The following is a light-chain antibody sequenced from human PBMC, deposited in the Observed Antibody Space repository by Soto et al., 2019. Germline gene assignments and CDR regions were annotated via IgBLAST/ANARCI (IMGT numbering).Light chain of an antibody. Sequence: QSALTQPPSASGSPGQSVAISCTGTSSDVGGYNYVSWYQQYPGKAPKLIMYEVTKRPSGVPDRFSGSKSGNTASLTVSGFQVEDEADYYRCSYVGSKNYVFGTGTKVTVL. CDR2: EVT. CDR1: SSDVGGYNY. J-gene: IGLJ1*01. V-gene: IGLV2-8*01. CDR3: CSYVGSKNYV.